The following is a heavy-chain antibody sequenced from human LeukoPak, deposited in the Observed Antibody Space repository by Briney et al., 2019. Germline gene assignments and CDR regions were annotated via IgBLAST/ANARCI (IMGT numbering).Heavy chain of an antibody. J-gene: IGHJ4*02. Sequence: GGSLRLSCAASGFTFSSYAMSWVRQAPGKGLEWVSAISGSGGSTYYADSVKGRFTISRDNSKNTLYLQMNSLRAEDTAVYYCAKATTKDEAVLRYFDWLGTFDYWGQGTLVTVSS. CDR2: ISGSGGST. V-gene: IGHV3-23*01. D-gene: IGHD3-9*01. CDR1: GFTFSSYA. CDR3: AKATTKDEAVLRYFDWLGTFDY.